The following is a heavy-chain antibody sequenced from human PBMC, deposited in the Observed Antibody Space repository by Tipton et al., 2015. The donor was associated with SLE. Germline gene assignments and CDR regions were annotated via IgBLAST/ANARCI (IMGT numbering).Heavy chain of an antibody. D-gene: IGHD3-10*01. J-gene: IGHJ3*02. Sequence: SLRLSCAASGFRFVDYAIYWVRQAPGKGLEWVTGISWDGETKAYADSVKGRFTISRDNAKNSLYLQMNSLRAEDTAVYYCARRNSESGAFDMWGQGTLVTVSS. V-gene: IGHV3-9*01. CDR1: GFRFVDYA. CDR2: ISWDGETK. CDR3: ARRNSESGAFDM.